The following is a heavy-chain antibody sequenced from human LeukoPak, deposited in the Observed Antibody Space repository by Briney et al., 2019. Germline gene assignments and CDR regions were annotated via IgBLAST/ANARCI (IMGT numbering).Heavy chain of an antibody. CDR3: ARDHKWFWGSDLTWFDP. CDR1: GGSISSGGYY. J-gene: IGHJ5*02. CDR2: IYHSGST. Sequence: PSETLSLTCTVSGGSISSGGYYWSWIRQPPGKGLEWIGYIYHSGSTYYNPSLKSRVTISVDRSKNQFSLKLSSVTAADTAVHYCARDHKWFWGSDLTWFDPWGPGTLVTVSS. V-gene: IGHV4-30-2*01. D-gene: IGHD3-16*01.